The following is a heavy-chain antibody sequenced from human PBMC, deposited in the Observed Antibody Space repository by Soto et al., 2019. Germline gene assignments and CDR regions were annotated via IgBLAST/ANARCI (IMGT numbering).Heavy chain of an antibody. V-gene: IGHV3-23*01. CDR2: ISGSGGST. CDR1: GFTFSSYA. Sequence: GGSLRLSCAASGFTFSSYAMSWVRQAPGKGLEWVSAISGSGGSTYYADSVKGRFTISRDNSKNTLYLQMNSLIAEDTAVYYCASLGNYSSSWYLGERSNWFDPWGQGTLVTVSS. J-gene: IGHJ5*02. D-gene: IGHD6-13*01. CDR3: ASLGNYSSSWYLGERSNWFDP.